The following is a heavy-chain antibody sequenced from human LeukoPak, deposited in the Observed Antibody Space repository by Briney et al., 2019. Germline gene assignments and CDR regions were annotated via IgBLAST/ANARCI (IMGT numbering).Heavy chain of an antibody. CDR2: ISGRGGST. Sequence: GRSLRLSRAASRFTFRSYAMSWVREAPGKGLEGGSDISGRGGSTYCADSVKGGFTVSRDTSQNTLYLQMNTERSQDTAVYFCAKNCDRGAYCSIGTCYPYYYYTMDVRGKG. J-gene: IGHJ6*03. V-gene: IGHV3-23*01. CDR1: RFTFRSYA. D-gene: IGHD2-15*01. CDR3: AKNCDRGAYCSIGTCYPYYYYTMDV.